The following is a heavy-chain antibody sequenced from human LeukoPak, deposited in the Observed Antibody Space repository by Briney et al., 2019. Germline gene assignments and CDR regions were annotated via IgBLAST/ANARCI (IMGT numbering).Heavy chain of an antibody. CDR3: AELGITMIGGV. CDR1: GFTFSSYA. Sequence: GTSLRLSCAASGFTFSSYAMHLSYDGSNRYYADSVKGRFTISRDNAKNSLYLQMNSLRAEDTAVYYCAELGITMIGGVWGKGTTVTISS. D-gene: IGHD3-10*02. V-gene: IGHV3-30*07. J-gene: IGHJ6*04. CDR2: SYDGSNR.